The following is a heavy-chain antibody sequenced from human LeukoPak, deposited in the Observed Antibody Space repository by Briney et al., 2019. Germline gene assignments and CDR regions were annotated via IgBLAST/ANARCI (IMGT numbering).Heavy chain of an antibody. D-gene: IGHD6-13*01. CDR3: AKPMRFGYSSSWSKLTDAFDI. CDR1: GFTLSSYG. CDR2: ISYDGSNK. J-gene: IGHJ3*02. Sequence: GGSLRLSCVASGFTLSSYGMHWVRQAPGKGLEWVAVISYDGSNKYYADSVKGRFTISRDNSKNTLYLQMNSLRAEDTAVYHCAKPMRFGYSSSWSKLTDAFDIWGQGTMVTVSS. V-gene: IGHV3-30*18.